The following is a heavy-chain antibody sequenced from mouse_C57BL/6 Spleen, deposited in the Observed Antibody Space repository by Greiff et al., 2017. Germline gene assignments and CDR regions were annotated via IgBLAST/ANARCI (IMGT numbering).Heavy chain of an antibody. J-gene: IGHJ2*01. D-gene: IGHD2-4*01. CDR2: IDPSDSYT. Sequence: QVQLQQPGAELVRPGTSVKLSCKASGYTFTSYWMHWVKQRPGQGLEWIGVIDPSDSYTNYNQKFKGKATLTLDTSSSTAYMQLSSRTSEDSAVYYCARKGDYDEFDYWGQGTTLTVSS. CDR1: GYTFTSYW. V-gene: IGHV1-59*01. CDR3: ARKGDYDEFDY.